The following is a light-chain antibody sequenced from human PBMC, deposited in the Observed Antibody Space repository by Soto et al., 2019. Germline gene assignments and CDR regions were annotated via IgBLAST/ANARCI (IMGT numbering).Light chain of an antibody. Sequence: QSALTQPPSVSGSPGQSVTISCTGTSSDVGSYNHVSWYQQPPGTAPKLMIYEVSNRPSGVPDRFFGSKSGNTASLTISGLQAEDEADYYCSSFTPSNTWVFGGGTQLTVL. CDR1: SSDVGSYNH. V-gene: IGLV2-18*02. CDR2: EVS. CDR3: SSFTPSNTWV. J-gene: IGLJ3*02.